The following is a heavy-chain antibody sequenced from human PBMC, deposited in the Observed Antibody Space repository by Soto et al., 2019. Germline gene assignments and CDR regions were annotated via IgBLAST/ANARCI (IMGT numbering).Heavy chain of an antibody. D-gene: IGHD3-16*01. CDR2: IYCDDDK. V-gene: IGHV2-5*02. Sequence: QIPLKESGPTLVKPTQTLTLTCTFSGFSLTTRGVGVGWIRQPPGKALECLALIYCDDDKRYSPSLQSRLSITKDTSKNQVVLTMTNVDPVDTATYYCAHIPNYYQYDWFDPWGQGTLVSVSS. CDR1: GFSLTTRGVG. J-gene: IGHJ5*02. CDR3: AHIPNYYQYDWFDP.